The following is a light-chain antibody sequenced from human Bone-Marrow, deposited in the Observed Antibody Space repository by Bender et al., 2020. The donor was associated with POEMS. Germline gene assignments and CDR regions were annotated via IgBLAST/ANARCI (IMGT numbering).Light chain of an antibody. CDR1: SSNFGNNA. CDR3: SSWDDSLNGWM. V-gene: IGLV1-44*01. CDR2: SNN. Sequence: QSVLTQPPSASGTPGQSVTISCSGTSSNFGNNAANWYQHVPGTAPKLLIYSNNQRPPGLPDRFSASSSGTSASLAISGLRSDDEADCYCSSWDDSLNGWMFGGGTKLTVL. J-gene: IGLJ3*02.